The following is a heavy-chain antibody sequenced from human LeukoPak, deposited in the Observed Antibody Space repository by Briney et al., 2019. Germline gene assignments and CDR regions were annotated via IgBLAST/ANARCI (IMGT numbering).Heavy chain of an antibody. CDR3: ARRKEIDY. CDR2: IRYDGSNK. CDR1: GFTFSSYG. V-gene: IGHV3-30*02. J-gene: IGHJ4*02. Sequence: GGSLGLSCAASGFTFSSYGIHWVRQAPGKGLEWVAFIRYDGSNKYHADSVKGRFTISRDNSKNTVYLQMNSLRAEDTAVYYCARRKEIDYWGQGTLVTVSS.